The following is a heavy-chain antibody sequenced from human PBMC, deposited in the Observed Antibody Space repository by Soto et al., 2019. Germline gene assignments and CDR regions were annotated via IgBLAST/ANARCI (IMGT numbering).Heavy chain of an antibody. CDR2: INPSGGST. CDR1: GYTFTSYY. J-gene: IGHJ4*02. CDR3: ATNFDWFQEPYYFDY. V-gene: IGHV1-46*03. Sequence: ASVKVSCKASGYTFTSYYMHWVRQAPGQGLEWMGIINPSGGSTSYAQKFQGRVTMTRDTSTSTVYMELSSLRSEDTAVYYCATNFDWFQEPYYFDYWGQGTLVTVSS. D-gene: IGHD3-9*01.